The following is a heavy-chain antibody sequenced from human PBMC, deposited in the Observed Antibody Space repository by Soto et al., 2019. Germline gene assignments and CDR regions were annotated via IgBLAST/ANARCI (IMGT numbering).Heavy chain of an antibody. CDR1: GGSISSGGYY. CDR2: IYYSGST. V-gene: IGHV4-31*03. J-gene: IGHJ6*02. Sequence: LSLTFTVSGGSISSGGYYWSWIRQHPGKVLEWIGYIYYSGSTYYNPSLKSRVTISVDTSKNQFSLKLSSVTAADTAVYYCARDLYYYDSSGYEVDYYYGMDVWGQGTTVTVSS. D-gene: IGHD3-22*01. CDR3: ARDLYYYDSSGYEVDYYYGMDV.